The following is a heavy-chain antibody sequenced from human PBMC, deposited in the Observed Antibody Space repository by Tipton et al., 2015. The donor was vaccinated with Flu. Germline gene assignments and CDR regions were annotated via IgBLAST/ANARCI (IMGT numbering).Heavy chain of an antibody. CDR2: IYYSGRI. V-gene: IGHV4-30-4*01. CDR3: ARARGHCGSTTCHRSFDY. Sequence: TLSLTCSVSGGSISSGDYYWSWLRQPPGKGLEWIAYIYYSGRIYYNPALKSRLTISLHTSQNQFSLELKSVTAADTAVYYCARARGHCGSTTCHRSFDYWGRGTLVPVSS. CDR1: GGSISSGDYY. J-gene: IGHJ4*02. D-gene: IGHD2-2*01.